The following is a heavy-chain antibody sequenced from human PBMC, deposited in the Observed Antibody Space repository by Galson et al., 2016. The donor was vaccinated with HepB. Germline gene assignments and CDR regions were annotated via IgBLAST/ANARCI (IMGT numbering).Heavy chain of an antibody. CDR2: ITPNNGNT. J-gene: IGHJ6*02. Sequence: SVKVSCKASGYTFGSYPIHWVRQAPGQGLEWMGTITPNNGNTVYAQKFQGSVTMTSDTSTRTVYMEVSSLRSEHTAVYYCARDKERWVQYNYYFGMDVWGQGTTVTVSS. D-gene: IGHD5-24*01. V-gene: IGHV1-46*01. CDR3: ARDKERWVQYNYYFGMDV. CDR1: GYTFGSYP.